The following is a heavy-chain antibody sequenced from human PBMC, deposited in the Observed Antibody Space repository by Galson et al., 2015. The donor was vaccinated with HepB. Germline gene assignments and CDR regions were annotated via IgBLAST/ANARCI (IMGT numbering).Heavy chain of an antibody. CDR1: GFTFGDYA. Sequence: SLRLSCAASGFTFGDYAMSWVRQAPGKGLKWVGLIRSKAYGGTTEYAASVKGRFAISRDDSKSIAYLQMNRLKTEDTAVYYCTRGQNYDFWSDYYNNFWGQGTLVTVSS. CDR2: IRSKAYGGTT. D-gene: IGHD3-3*01. V-gene: IGHV3-49*04. J-gene: IGHJ4*02. CDR3: TRGQNYDFWSDYYNNF.